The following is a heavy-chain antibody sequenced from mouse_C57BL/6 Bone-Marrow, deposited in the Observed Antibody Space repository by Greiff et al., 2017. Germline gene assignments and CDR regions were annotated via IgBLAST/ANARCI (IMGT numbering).Heavy chain of an antibody. CDR1: GFSLTSYA. CDR2: IWTGGGT. D-gene: IGHD1-1*01. V-gene: IGHV2-9-1*01. CDR3: ARNRHYYGSSYVDY. J-gene: IGHJ4*01. Sequence: VQLVESGPGLVAPSQSLSITCTVSGFSLTSYAISWVRQPPGKGLEWLGVIWTGGGTNYTSALKSRLSISKDNSKSQVFLKMNSLQTDDTARYYCARNRHYYGSSYVDYWGQGTSVTVSS.